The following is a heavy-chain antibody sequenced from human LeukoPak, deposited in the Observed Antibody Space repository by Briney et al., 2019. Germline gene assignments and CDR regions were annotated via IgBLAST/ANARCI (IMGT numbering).Heavy chain of an antibody. CDR2: IIPIFGTA. CDR1: GGTFSSYA. D-gene: IGHD3-10*01. Sequence: GASVKVSCKASGGTFSSYAISWVRQAPGQGLEWMGGIIPIFGTANYAHKFQGRVTITTDESTSAAYMELSSLRSEDTAVYYCGYYYGSGSQYDYYYYYMDVWGKGTTVTVSS. V-gene: IGHV1-69*05. J-gene: IGHJ6*03. CDR3: GYYYGSGSQYDYYYYYMDV.